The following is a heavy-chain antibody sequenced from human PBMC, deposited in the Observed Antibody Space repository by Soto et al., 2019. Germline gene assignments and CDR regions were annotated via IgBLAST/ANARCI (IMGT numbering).Heavy chain of an antibody. CDR1: GFPFSTYA. V-gene: IGHV3-13*01. D-gene: IGHD2-2*01. J-gene: IGHJ6*02. CDR2: IGTAGDT. Sequence: DVQLVESGGGLVQPGGSLRLSCAASGFPFSTYAIHWVRQVTGKGLEWVSTIGTAGDTHYPGSVKGRFSASRENAKNSLYLQMNSQRAGDTAVYYCARDTGLCGSTSCPNKINHCAMDVWGQGTTVIVSS. CDR3: ARDTGLCGSTSCPNKINHCAMDV.